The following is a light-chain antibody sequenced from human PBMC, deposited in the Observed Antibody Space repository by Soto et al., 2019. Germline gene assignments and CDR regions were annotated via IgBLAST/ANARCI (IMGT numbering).Light chain of an antibody. CDR2: SSN. Sequence: QSVLTQTPSASGTPGQRVTISCSGSSSNIGTNTVNWYQQLPGAAPKLLIYSSNQRPSGVPDRFSGSKSGTSASLAISGLQSDDEADYYCAAWDASLSGVVFGGGTKLTVL. J-gene: IGLJ2*01. CDR3: AAWDASLSGVV. CDR1: SSNIGTNT. V-gene: IGLV1-44*01.